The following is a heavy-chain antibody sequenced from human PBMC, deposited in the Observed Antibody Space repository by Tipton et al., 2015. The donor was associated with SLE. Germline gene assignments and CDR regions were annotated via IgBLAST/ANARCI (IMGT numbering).Heavy chain of an antibody. D-gene: IGHD3-9*01. V-gene: IGHV4-59*12. J-gene: IGHJ3*02. CDR2: IYYSGST. CDR1: GGSISSYY. Sequence: TLSLTCTVSGGSISSYYWSWIRQPPGKGLEWIGYIYYSGSTNYNPSLKSRVTISVDTSKNQFSLKLSSVTAADTAVYYCARERDSDYDILTGYTRTHAFDIWGQGTMVTVSS. CDR3: ARERDSDYDILTGYTRTHAFDI.